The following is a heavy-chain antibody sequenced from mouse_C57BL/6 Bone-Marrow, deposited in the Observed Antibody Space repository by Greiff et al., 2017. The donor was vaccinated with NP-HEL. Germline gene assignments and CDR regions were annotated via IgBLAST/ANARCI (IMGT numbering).Heavy chain of an antibody. CDR2: IRLKSDNYAT. V-gene: IGHV6-3*01. CDR3: TVLQGFAY. J-gene: IGHJ3*01. Sequence: EVKLEESGGGLVQPGGSMKLSCVASGFTFSNYWMNWVRQSPEKGLEWVAQIRLKSDNYATHYAESVKGRFTISSDDSKSSVYLQMNNLRAEDTGIYYCTVLQGFAYWGQGTLVTVSA. CDR1: GFTFSNYW.